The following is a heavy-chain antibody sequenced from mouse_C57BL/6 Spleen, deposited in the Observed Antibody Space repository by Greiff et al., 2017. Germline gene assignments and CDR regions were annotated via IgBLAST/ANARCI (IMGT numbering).Heavy chain of an antibody. J-gene: IGHJ3*01. V-gene: IGHV1-81*01. CDR3: AYYSNYVGVSWFAD. CDR2: IYPRSGNT. Sequence: VHLVESGAELARPGASVKLSCKASGYTFTSYGISWVKQRTGQGLAWIGEIYPRSGNTYYNEKFKGKATLTADKSSSTAYMELRSLTSEDSAVYFCAYYSNYVGVSWFADGGQGTLVTVSA. CDR1: GYTFTSYG. D-gene: IGHD2-5*01.